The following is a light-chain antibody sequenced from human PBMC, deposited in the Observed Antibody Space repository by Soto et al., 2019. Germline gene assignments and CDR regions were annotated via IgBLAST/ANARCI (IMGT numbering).Light chain of an antibody. CDR2: LEASGSY. CDR1: SGHSSDT. V-gene: IGLV4-60*03. J-gene: IGLJ2*01. Sequence: QSVLTQSSSASASLGSSVKLTCTLSSGHSSDTIAWHQQQPGKAPRYLMKLEASGSYSKGSGVPDRFSGSRSGADRYLTISNLQSEDEADYYCETWATYTRVFGGGTKLTVL. CDR3: ETWATYTRV.